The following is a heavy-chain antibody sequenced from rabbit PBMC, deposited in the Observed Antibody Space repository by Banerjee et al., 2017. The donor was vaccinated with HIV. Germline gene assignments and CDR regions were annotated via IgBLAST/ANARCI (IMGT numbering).Heavy chain of an antibody. D-gene: IGHD6-1*01. J-gene: IGHJ4*01. CDR2: INTSSGNT. CDR3: ARDNAGYADYGYATGFNL. Sequence: QQQLEESGGGLVKPEGSLTLSCTASGFSFSNKYVMCWVRQAPGKGLEWIACINTSSGNTVYASWAKGRFTITRSTSLNTVTLQLTSLTAADTATYFCARDNAGYADYGYATGFNLWGPGTLVTVS. CDR1: GFSFSNKYV. V-gene: IGHV1S43*01.